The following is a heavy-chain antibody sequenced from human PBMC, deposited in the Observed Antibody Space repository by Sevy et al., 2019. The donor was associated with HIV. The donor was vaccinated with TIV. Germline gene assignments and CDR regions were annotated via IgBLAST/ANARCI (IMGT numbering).Heavy chain of an antibody. CDR1: GFTFSSDW. D-gene: IGHD3-22*01. V-gene: IGHV3-74*01. Sequence: GGSLRLSCAASGFTFSSDWMHWVRQAPGKGLVWVSRINSDGSSTSYADSAKGRFTISRDNSKNTLYLQMNSLRAEDTAVYYCARAGPNYYDNFDYWGQGTLVTVSS. CDR2: INSDGSST. CDR3: ARAGPNYYDNFDY. J-gene: IGHJ4*02.